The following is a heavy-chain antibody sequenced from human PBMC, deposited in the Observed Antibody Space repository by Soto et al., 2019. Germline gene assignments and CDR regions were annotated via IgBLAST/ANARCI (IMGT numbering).Heavy chain of an antibody. Sequence: GGSLRLSGAASGFTFSYSWINWVREAPGEGLEWVAYINADGIGTNYVDSVKGPLTISRDKAEDSLFVDMNRLRVEATAVYYWARTHRLLDFWGQGTLVTVSS. V-gene: IGHV3-7*01. CDR1: GFTFSYSW. J-gene: IGHJ4*02. CDR3: ARTHRLLDF. CDR2: INADGIGT.